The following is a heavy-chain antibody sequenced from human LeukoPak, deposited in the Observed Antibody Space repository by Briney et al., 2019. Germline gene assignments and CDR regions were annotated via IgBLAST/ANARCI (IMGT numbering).Heavy chain of an antibody. CDR2: IYYSGST. CDR3: ARAVRYFDWLFDY. J-gene: IGHJ4*02. D-gene: IGHD3-9*01. Sequence: KPSETLSLTCTVSGGSISSYYWSWIRQPPGKGLEWIGYIYYSGSTNYNPSLKSRVTISVDTSKNQFSLKLSSVTAADTAVYYCARAVRYFDWLFDYWGQGTLVTVSS. CDR1: GGSISSYY. V-gene: IGHV4-59*01.